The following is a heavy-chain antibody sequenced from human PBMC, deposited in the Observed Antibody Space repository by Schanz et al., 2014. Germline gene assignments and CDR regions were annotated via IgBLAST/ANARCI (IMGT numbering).Heavy chain of an antibody. CDR2: INSDGTTT. D-gene: IGHD3-3*01. J-gene: IGHJ4*02. CDR3: TRGVRIDY. Sequence: EVQLLESGGGFVQPGGSLRLSCAASGFTFSTYWMHWVRQAPGKGLVWVSHINSDGTTTTYADSVKGRFTISRDNAENTLYLQMNSLTAEDTAVYYCTRGVRIDYWGQGTLVTVSS. V-gene: IGHV3-74*02. CDR1: GFTFSTYW.